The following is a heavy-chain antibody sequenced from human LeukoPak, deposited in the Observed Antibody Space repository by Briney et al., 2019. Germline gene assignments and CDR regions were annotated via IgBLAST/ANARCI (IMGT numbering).Heavy chain of an antibody. J-gene: IGHJ4*02. Sequence: PSETLSLTCAVYGGSFSGYYWSWIRQPPGKGLEWIGEINHSGSTNYNPSLKSRVTISVDTSKNQFSLKLSSVTALDTAVYYCASSGDSSGKDYRGQGTLVTVSS. CDR3: ASSGDSSGKDY. CDR1: GGSFSGYY. D-gene: IGHD1-26*01. CDR2: INHSGST. V-gene: IGHV4-34*01.